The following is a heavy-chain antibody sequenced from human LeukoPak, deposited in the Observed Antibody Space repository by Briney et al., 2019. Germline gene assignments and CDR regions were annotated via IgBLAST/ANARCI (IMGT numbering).Heavy chain of an antibody. CDR2: ISGSGGNT. V-gene: IGHV3-23*01. J-gene: IGHJ1*01. CDR1: GFTFSSYA. CDR3: AKEEITFGGVIVKHFQH. D-gene: IGHD3-16*02. Sequence: PGGSLRLSCAASGFTFSSYAMSWVRQAPGKGLEWVSLISGSGGNTYYADSVKGRCTISRDNSKNTLYLQMNSLRAEDTAVYYCAKEEITFGGVIVKHFQHWGQGTLVTVSS.